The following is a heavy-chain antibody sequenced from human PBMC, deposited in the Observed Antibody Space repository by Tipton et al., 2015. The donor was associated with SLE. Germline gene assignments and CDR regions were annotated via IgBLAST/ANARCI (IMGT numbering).Heavy chain of an antibody. D-gene: IGHD1-26*01. V-gene: IGHV3-9*01. CDR3: AKDRGNGSFSYYYYMDA. CDR2: MSWNSGSI. CDR1: GIKFDDYG. Sequence: SLRLSCVVSGIKFDDYGMHWVRQVPGKGLEWVSGMSWNSGSIGYGDFVKGRFTISRDNAKNSLYLQMNNLRAEDTALYYCAKDRGNGSFSYYYYMDAWGKGTTVTVSS. J-gene: IGHJ6*03.